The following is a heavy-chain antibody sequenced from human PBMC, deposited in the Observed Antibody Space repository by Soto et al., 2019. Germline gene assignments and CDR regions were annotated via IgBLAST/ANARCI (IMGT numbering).Heavy chain of an antibody. CDR1: GFTFSSYA. CDR2: ISGSGGST. J-gene: IGHJ3*02. V-gene: IGHV3-23*01. CDR3: AKDLYFYDSSGYGDAFDI. D-gene: IGHD3-22*01. Sequence: EVQLLESGGGLVQPGGSLRLSCAASGFTFSSYAMSWVRQAPGKGLEWVSAISGSGGSTYYADSVKGRFTISRDNSKNTLYLQMNSLRAEDTAVYYCAKDLYFYDSSGYGDAFDIWGQGTMVTVSS.